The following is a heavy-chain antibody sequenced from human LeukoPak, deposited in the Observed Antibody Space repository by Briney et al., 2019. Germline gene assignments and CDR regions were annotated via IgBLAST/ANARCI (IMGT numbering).Heavy chain of an antibody. CDR2: IKQDGSEK. J-gene: IGHJ6*03. D-gene: IGHD2-2*02. Sequence: PGGSLRLSCAASGFTFSSYWMSWVRQAPGKGLEWVANIKQDGSEKYYVDSVKGRFTISRDNAKNSLYLQMNSLRAEDTAVYYCARDAQLLYRGVGYYYYYMDVWGKGTTVTVSS. CDR3: ARDAQLLYRGVGYYYYYMDV. CDR1: GFTFSSYW. V-gene: IGHV3-7*01.